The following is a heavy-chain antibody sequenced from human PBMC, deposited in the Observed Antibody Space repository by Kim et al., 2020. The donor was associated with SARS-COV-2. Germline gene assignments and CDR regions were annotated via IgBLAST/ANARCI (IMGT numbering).Heavy chain of an antibody. D-gene: IGHD2-21*02. CDR2: ISSSSSYI. Sequence: GGSLRLSCAASGFTFSSYSMNWVRQAPGKGLEWVSSISSSSSYIYYADSVKGRFTISRDNAKNSLYLQMNSLRAEDTAVYYCARDAAPVVVTADAFDIWGQGTMVTVSS. CDR3: ARDAAPVVVTADAFDI. J-gene: IGHJ3*02. V-gene: IGHV3-21*01. CDR1: GFTFSSYS.